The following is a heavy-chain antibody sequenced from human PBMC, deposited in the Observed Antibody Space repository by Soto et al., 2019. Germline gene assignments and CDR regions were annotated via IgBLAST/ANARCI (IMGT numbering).Heavy chain of an antibody. CDR2: IYFRGNS. Sequence: QVQLQESGPGLVKPSQTLSVTCTVSGDSMTSSPYYWSWVRQLPGRGLEWIGYIYFRGNSYYNPSLKSRVTISLDRSKNQFSLELNSVTAADTAVYYCARSGGSNSWYGVFDFWGQGTLVNVSS. CDR3: ARSGGSNSWYGVFDF. D-gene: IGHD2-15*01. J-gene: IGHJ4*02. V-gene: IGHV4-30-4*01. CDR1: GDSMTSSPYY.